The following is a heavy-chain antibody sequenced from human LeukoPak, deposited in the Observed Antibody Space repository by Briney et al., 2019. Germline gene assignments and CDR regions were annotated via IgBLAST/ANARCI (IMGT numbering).Heavy chain of an antibody. D-gene: IGHD3-3*01. V-gene: IGHV3-9*01. CDR3: AKDITRFLEWLPQGVGMDV. CDR1: GFTFSSYA. J-gene: IGHJ6*02. Sequence: GRSLRLSCAASGFTFSSYAMHWVRQAPGKGLEWVSGISWNSGSIGYADSVKGRFTISRDNAKNSLYLQMNSLRAEDTALYYCAKDITRFLEWLPQGVGMDVWGQGTTVTVSS. CDR2: ISWNSGSI.